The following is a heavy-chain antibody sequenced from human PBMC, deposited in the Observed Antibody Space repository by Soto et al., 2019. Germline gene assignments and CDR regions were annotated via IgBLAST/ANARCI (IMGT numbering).Heavy chain of an antibody. CDR2: ISGSGGST. Sequence: GGSLRLSCAASGFTFSSNAMSWVRQAPGKGLEWVSVISGSGGSTYYADSVKGRFTISRDNSKNTLYLQMNSLRAEDTAVYYCPNFTVVPRSFDPWGQGTLVTVSS. D-gene: IGHD2-15*01. J-gene: IGHJ5*02. CDR3: PNFTVVPRSFDP. CDR1: GFTFSSNA. V-gene: IGHV3-23*01.